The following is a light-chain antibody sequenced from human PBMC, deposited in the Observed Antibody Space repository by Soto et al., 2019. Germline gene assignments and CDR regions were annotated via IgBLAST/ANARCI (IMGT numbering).Light chain of an antibody. V-gene: IGKV3-15*01. J-gene: IGKJ2*01. Sequence: EIVLTQSPATLSVSPGEGATLSCRASQSVSGNLAWYQQKSGQAPRLLIYGASTSATGIPARFRASGSGTAFTLTSSSLQSEDFAVYYCKHCNNWPRTFGQGTKLENK. CDR2: GAS. CDR3: KHCNNWPRT. CDR1: QSVSGN.